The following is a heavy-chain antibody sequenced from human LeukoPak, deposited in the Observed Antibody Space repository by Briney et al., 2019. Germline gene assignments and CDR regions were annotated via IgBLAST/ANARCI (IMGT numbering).Heavy chain of an antibody. V-gene: IGHV4-34*01. CDR2: IDHSGST. CDR1: GASLRGSY. Sequence: PSETLSLTCAVQGASLRGSYWSWIRQPPGKGLQWIGQIDHSGSTHSIPSLKSRVTISLDTSQSQDSLKVNSVTAADTAVYFCARGGNGWYFDLWGRGTLVTVSS. D-gene: IGHD1-14*01. J-gene: IGHJ2*01. CDR3: ARGGNGWYFDL.